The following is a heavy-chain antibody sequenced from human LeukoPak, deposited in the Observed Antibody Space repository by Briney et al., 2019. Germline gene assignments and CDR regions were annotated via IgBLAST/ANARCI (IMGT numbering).Heavy chain of an antibody. V-gene: IGHV1-58*01. CDR3: ARAPLGMGWVATKYFDY. D-gene: IGHD5-12*01. CDR1: GFIFTSSA. CDR2: IVVGSGNT. Sequence: ASVKVSCKASGFIFTSSAVQWVRQARGQRLEWIGWIVVGSGNTNYAQKFQERVTITRDMSTSTAYMELSSLRSEDTAVYYCARAPLGMGWVATKYFDYWGQGTLVTVSS. J-gene: IGHJ4*02.